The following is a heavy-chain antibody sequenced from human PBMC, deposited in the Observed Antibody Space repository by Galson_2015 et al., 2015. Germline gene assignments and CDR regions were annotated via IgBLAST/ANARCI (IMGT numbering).Heavy chain of an antibody. CDR2: ISSSSNYI. V-gene: IGHV3-21*01. D-gene: IGHD4-23*01. J-gene: IGHJ4*02. CDR1: GFTFSTYT. CDR3: ARDKTTAVTFDY. Sequence: SLRLSCAASGFTFSTYTMSWVRQAPGKGLEWVSSISSSSNYIYYADIVKGRFTISRDNAKNALSLQMNSLRAEDTAVYYCARDKTTAVTFDYWGQGTLVTVSS.